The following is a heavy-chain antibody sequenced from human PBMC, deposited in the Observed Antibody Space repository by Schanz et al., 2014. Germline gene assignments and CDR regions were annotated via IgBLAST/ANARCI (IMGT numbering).Heavy chain of an antibody. Sequence: EVHLEESGGALVQPGGSLRLSCAASGFSFSNYALVWVRQPPGKGLEWISAISGSGGSTYYADSVKGRFTISRDNSKNTLYLQMNSLRAEDTAVYYCAKGSVVVVAATLPFDYWGQGTLVTVSS. J-gene: IGHJ4*02. D-gene: IGHD2-15*01. V-gene: IGHV3-23*04. CDR1: GFSFSNYA. CDR2: ISGSGGST. CDR3: AKGSVVVVAATLPFDY.